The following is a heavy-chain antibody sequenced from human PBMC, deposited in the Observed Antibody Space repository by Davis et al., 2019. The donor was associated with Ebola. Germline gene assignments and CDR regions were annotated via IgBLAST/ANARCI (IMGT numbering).Heavy chain of an antibody. D-gene: IGHD3-22*01. Sequence: KVSCKGSGYSFTNYWIAWVRQMPGEGLELMGIIFPGDSDIRYSPSFQGQVTISADKSINSAYLQWNSLRASDTAIYYCARPSSGYEASFDYWGQGTLVTVSS. V-gene: IGHV5-51*01. CDR2: IFPGDSDI. CDR1: GYSFTNYW. CDR3: ARPSSGYEASFDY. J-gene: IGHJ4*02.